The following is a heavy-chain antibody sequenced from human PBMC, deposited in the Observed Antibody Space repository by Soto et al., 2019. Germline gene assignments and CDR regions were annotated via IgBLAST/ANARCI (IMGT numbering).Heavy chain of an antibody. CDR3: ARDSPRTVGYDAFDI. CDR1: GGSISSGGYY. J-gene: IGHJ3*02. V-gene: IGHV4-31*03. CDR2: IYYSGST. Sequence: SETLSLTCTVSGGSISSGGYYWSWIRQHPGKGLEWIGYIYYSGSTYYNPSLKSRVTISVDTSKNQFSLKLSSVTAADTAVYYCARDSPRTVGYDAFDIWGQGTMVTVS. D-gene: IGHD3-22*01.